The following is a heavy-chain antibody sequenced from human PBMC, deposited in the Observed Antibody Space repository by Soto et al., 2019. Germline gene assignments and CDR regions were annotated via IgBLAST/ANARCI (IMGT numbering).Heavy chain of an antibody. CDR1: GFTFSSYG. V-gene: IGHV3-30*18. Sequence: QVQLVESGGGVVQPGRSLRLSCAASGFTFSSYGMHWVRQAPGKGLEWVAVISYDGSNKYYADSVKGRFTISRDNSKNTLYLQMNSLRAEDTAVYYCAKPSNYYYYYGMDVWGQGTTVTVSS. CDR2: ISYDGSNK. CDR3: AKPSNYYYYYGMDV. J-gene: IGHJ6*02. D-gene: IGHD4-4*01.